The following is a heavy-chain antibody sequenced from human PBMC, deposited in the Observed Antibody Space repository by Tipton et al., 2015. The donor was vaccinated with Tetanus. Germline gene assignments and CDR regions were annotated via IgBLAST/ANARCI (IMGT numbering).Heavy chain of an antibody. D-gene: IGHD6-6*01. J-gene: IGHJ4*02. CDR1: GGSVNSGSYY. CDR3: ANFKYSASSNSDY. CDR2: IYYSGST. V-gene: IGHV4-61*01. Sequence: GLVKPSETLSLTCTVSGGSVNSGSYYWSWIRQPPGKGLEWIGYIYYSGSTDYNPSLKSRVAISIDTSKNQFSLQLTSVTAADTAVYYCANFKYSASSNSDYWGQGTLVTVSS.